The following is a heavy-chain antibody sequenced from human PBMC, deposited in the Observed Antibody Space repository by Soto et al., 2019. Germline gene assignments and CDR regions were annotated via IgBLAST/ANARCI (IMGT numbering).Heavy chain of an antibody. D-gene: IGHD3-22*01. CDR1: GGSISSGGYY. Sequence: PSETLSLTCTISGGSISSGGYYWSWIRQHPGKGLEWIGYIYYSGSTYYNPSLKSRVTTSIDTSTNQFSLKLSSVTAADTAVYYCARAGYDRDGGGYYYFDYWGQGTLVT. CDR3: ARAGYDRDGGGYYYFDY. CDR2: IYYSGST. J-gene: IGHJ4*02. V-gene: IGHV4-31*03.